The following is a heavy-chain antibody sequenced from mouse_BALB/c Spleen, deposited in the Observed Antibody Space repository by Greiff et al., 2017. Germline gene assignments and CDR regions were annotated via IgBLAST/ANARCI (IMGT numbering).Heavy chain of an antibody. J-gene: IGHJ2*01. CDR1: GFTFSDYY. V-gene: IGHV5-4*02. D-gene: IGHD1-1*01. Sequence: EVMLVESGGGLVKPGGSLKLSCAASGFTFSDYYMYWVRQTPEKRLEWVATISDGGSYTYYPDSVKGRFTISRDNAKNNLYLQMCSLKSEDTAMYYCARDGGITTVVAPFDYWGQGTTLTVSS. CDR2: ISDGGSYT. CDR3: ARDGGITTVVAPFDY.